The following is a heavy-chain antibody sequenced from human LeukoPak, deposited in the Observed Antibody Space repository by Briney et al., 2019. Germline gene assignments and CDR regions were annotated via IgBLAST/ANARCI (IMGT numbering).Heavy chain of an antibody. J-gene: IGHJ4*02. CDR1: GGSISSYD. CDR3: ARDFPGIAVAGPLDY. Sequence: SETLSLTCTVSGGSISSYDWSWIRQPAGKGLEWIGRIYTSGSTNYNPSLKSRVTISVDKSKNQFSLKLSSVTAADTAVYYCARDFPGIAVAGPLDYWGQGTLVTVSS. D-gene: IGHD6-19*01. CDR2: IYTSGST. V-gene: IGHV4-4*07.